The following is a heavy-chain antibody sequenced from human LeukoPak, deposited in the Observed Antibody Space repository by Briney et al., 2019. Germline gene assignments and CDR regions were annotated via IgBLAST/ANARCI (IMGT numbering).Heavy chain of an antibody. V-gene: IGHV3-33*01. CDR1: GFTFSSCG. D-gene: IGHD6-19*01. CDR3: AREESIAVARSYYYYGMDV. J-gene: IGHJ6*02. CDR2: IWYDGSNK. Sequence: GGSLRLSCAASGFTFSSCGVHCVREAPGKGVEWVAVIWYDGSNKYYAESVKGRFTISRDNSKNTLYLQMNSMRAEDTAGDYCAREESIAVARSYYYYGMDVWGQGTTVTVSS.